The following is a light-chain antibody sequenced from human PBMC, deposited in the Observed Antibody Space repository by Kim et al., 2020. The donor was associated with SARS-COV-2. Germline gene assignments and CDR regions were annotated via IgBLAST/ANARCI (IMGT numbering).Light chain of an antibody. V-gene: IGKV3-15*01. CDR3: QQYNRWPYT. Sequence: VSPRERATLCCRASQGVSTNVAWYQQKPGQAPRLLIFGASPRATAVPARFSGSGSGTDFTLTIGGLQSEDFAVYFCQQYNRWPYTFGQGTKLEI. CDR2: GAS. CDR1: QGVSTN. J-gene: IGKJ2*01.